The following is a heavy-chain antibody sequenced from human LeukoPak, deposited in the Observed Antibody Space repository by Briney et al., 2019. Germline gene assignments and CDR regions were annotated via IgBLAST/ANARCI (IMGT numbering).Heavy chain of an antibody. V-gene: IGHV3-20*04. CDR3: AKDRRYSYDLDY. CDR2: INWNGGST. J-gene: IGHJ4*02. CDR1: GFTFDDYG. D-gene: IGHD5-18*01. Sequence: TGGSLRLSCAASGFTFDDYGMSWVRQAPGKGLEWVSGINWNGGSTGYADSVKGRFTISRDNAKNSLYLQMNSLRAEDTALYYCAKDRRYSYDLDYWGQGTLVTVSS.